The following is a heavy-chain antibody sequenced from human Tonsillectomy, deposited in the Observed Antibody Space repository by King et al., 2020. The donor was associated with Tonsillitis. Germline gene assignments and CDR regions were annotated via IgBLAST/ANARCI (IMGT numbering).Heavy chain of an antibody. Sequence: QLVQSVAEVKKPGASVKVSCKASGYTFTGYYMHWVRQAPGQGLEWRGWITLNSGGTTYEQKFRGRVTMTRDTSISTAYMARSRLRSDDTAVYYCARDMDVLWFGELLFQGPFDYWGQGTLVTVSS. V-gene: IGHV1-2*02. CDR1: GYTFTGYY. CDR2: ITLNSGGT. J-gene: IGHJ4*02. CDR3: ARDMDVLWFGELLFQGPFDY. D-gene: IGHD3-10*01.